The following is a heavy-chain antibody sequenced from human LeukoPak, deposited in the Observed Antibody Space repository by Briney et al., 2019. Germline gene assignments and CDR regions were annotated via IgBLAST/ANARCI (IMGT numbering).Heavy chain of an antibody. Sequence: GGTLRLSCAASGFTFSSYSMNWVRQAPGKGLEWVSAISSSGSSIYYADSVKGRFTISKQNAKTSPYLQRNSLRAEETAGYYCARLHDFSIVSTDNSSDPWGQGTLVTASS. J-gene: IGHJ5*02. CDR1: GFTFSSYS. CDR2: ISSSGSSI. CDR3: ARLHDFSIVSTDNSSDP. D-gene: IGHD3-3*01. V-gene: IGHV3-21*01.